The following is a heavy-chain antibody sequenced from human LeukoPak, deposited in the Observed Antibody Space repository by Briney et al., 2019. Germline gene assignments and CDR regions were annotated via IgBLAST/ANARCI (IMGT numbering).Heavy chain of an antibody. CDR1: GFTFSSYA. CDR2: ISGSGGST. CDR3: AIRRTGDLWSGEPFDY. V-gene: IGHV3-23*01. Sequence: GGSLRLSCAASGFTFSSYAMSWVRQAPGKGLEWVSAISGSGGSTYYADSVKGRFTISRDNSKNTLYLQMNSLRAEDTAVYYCAIRRTGDLWSGEPFDYWGQGTLVTVSS. J-gene: IGHJ4*02. D-gene: IGHD3-3*01.